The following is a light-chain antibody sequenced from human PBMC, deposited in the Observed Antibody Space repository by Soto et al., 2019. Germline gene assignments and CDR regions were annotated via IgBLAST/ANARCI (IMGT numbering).Light chain of an antibody. CDR2: DAS. V-gene: IGKV1-5*01. CDR1: QSCRNS. CDR3: LCYITYPWT. J-gene: IGKJ1*01. Sequence: DLQMTQSPSTLSASVGDRVTITCRASQSCRNSLAWYQQKAGKAPTLLIYDASTLQSGVPSRFSGSGSGTEFSLTISSLQPEDFATYYCLCYITYPWTFGQGT.